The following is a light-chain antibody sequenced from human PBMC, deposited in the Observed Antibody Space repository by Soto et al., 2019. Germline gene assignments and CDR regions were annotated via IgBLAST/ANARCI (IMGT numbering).Light chain of an antibody. CDR1: QTISTW. CDR2: DAS. J-gene: IGKJ1*01. CDR3: QQYTNTNKPWM. Sequence: DIQVTQSPPTLSASVGDRVTITCRASQTISTWVAWYQQKPGKAPKLLVYDASTLQSGVASRFSGSGSGTEFTLIISGLQPDDSATYYCQQYTNTNKPWMFGQGTKVEI. V-gene: IGKV1-5*01.